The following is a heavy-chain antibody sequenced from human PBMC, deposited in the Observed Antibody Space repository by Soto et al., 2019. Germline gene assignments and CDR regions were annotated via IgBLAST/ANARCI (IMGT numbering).Heavy chain of an antibody. CDR2: INPNGGST. CDR1: GYIFTNFY. D-gene: IGHD6-6*01. Sequence: QVQLVQPGAEVKKPGASVKFSCKASGYIFTNFYIHWVRQAPGQGLEWIGIINPNGGSTNYAQNFQGRVTITRDTSTSTVYMDLSSLRSEDTAVYYCTRGLASGDYWGQGTLMTVSS. J-gene: IGHJ4*02. CDR3: TRGLASGDY. V-gene: IGHV1-46*03.